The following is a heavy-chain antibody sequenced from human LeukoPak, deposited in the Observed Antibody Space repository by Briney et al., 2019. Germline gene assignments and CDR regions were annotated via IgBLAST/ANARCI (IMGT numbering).Heavy chain of an antibody. CDR3: ARGRPPHDYGTLFDY. D-gene: IGHD4-17*01. J-gene: IGHJ4*02. CDR2: MYYSGST. Sequence: SETLSLTCTVSGGSISSYYWSWIRQPPGKGLEWIGYMYYSGSTNYNPSLKSRVTMSVDTSKKQFSLKLSSVTAADTAVYYCARGRPPHDYGTLFDYWGQGTLVTVSS. V-gene: IGHV4-59*01. CDR1: GGSISSYY.